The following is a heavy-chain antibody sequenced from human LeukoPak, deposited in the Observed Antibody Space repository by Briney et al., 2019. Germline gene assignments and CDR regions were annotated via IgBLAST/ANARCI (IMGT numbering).Heavy chain of an antibody. CDR1: GFTFSSYG. J-gene: IGHJ4*02. V-gene: IGHV3-23*01. CDR3: AKDRAGGGAPPPGY. D-gene: IGHD1-26*01. CDR2: ISGSGGST. Sequence: PGGSLRLSCAASGFTFSSYGMSWVRQAPGKGLEWVSAISGSGGSTYYADSVKGRFTISRDNSKNTLYLQMNSLRAEDTAVYYCAKDRAGGGAPPPGYWGQGTLVTVSS.